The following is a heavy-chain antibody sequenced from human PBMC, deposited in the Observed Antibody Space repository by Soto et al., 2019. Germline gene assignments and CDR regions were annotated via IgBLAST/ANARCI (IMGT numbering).Heavy chain of an antibody. J-gene: IGHJ3*02. CDR1: AGSFSHYY. CDR2: IKHSGSS. D-gene: IGHD6-19*01. CDR3: ARGGSSDWQVALDI. Sequence: SETLSLTCAVYAGSFSHYYWNWIRQSPGKGLEWIGKIKHSGSSNYNPSLRSRVSISVGMSKNQFSLRLTSVTAAGTAVYYCARGGSSDWQVALDIWGQGTMVTVSS. V-gene: IGHV4-34*01.